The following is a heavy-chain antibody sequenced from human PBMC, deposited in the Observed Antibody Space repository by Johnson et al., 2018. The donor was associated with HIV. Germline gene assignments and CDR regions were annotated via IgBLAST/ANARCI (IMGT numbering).Heavy chain of an antibody. D-gene: IGHD5-18*01. V-gene: IGHV3-11*04. CDR3: ARGMWIPEIDAIDI. CDR2: ISSSGSTI. J-gene: IGHJ3*02. CDR1: GFSFSDHY. Sequence: QVQLVESGGGLVKPGGSLRLSCAASGFSFSDHYMSWIRQAPGKGLEWVSYISSSGSTIYYADSVKGRFTVSRDNAKNSLYLQMNSLRAEYTAMYYCARGMWIPEIDAIDIWGQGTMVTVSS.